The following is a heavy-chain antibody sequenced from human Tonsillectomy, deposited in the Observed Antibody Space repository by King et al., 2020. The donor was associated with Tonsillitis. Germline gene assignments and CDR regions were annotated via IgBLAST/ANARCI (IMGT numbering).Heavy chain of an antibody. CDR3: AGGTESGIYFQYSGEMDV. CDR1: GFTFKRFG. Sequence: VQLVESGGGVVEPGRSLRLSCAASGFTFKRFGIHWVRQAPGKGLDWVALISHDGSSQYYADSVKGRFTISRDNSKDTLYLQMSSLRAEDTAIYYCAGGTESGIYFQYSGEMDVWGQGPPVLVPS. J-gene: IGHJ6*02. V-gene: IGHV3-30*04. D-gene: IGHD5-12*01. CDR2: ISHDGSSQ.